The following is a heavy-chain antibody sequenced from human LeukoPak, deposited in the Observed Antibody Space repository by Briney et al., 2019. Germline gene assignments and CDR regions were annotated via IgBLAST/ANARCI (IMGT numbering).Heavy chain of an antibody. CDR1: GYTFTSYD. Sequence: GASVKVSCKASGYTFTSYDINWVRQATGQGLEWMGWINPNSGGTNYAQKFQGRVTMTRDTSISTAYMELSRLRSDDTAVYYCAREDVYSSKSVGELDYWGQGTLVTVSS. J-gene: IGHJ4*02. D-gene: IGHD6-19*01. CDR3: AREDVYSSKSVGELDY. V-gene: IGHV1-2*02. CDR2: INPNSGGT.